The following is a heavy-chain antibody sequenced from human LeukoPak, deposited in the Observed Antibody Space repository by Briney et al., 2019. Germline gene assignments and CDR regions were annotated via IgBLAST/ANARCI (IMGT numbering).Heavy chain of an antibody. CDR1: GGSITGYY. V-gene: IGHV4-34*01. D-gene: IGHD3-9*01. CDR2: IHYTGAT. J-gene: IGHJ4*02. Sequence: SETLSLTCAVYGGSITGYYWSWIRQPPGKGLEWVGEIHYTGATSYNPSLKSRATISIDTSKNQVSLKLSSVTAADTAVYYCARGNILSGYCFDFLGQGALVTVSS. CDR3: ARGNILSGYCFDF.